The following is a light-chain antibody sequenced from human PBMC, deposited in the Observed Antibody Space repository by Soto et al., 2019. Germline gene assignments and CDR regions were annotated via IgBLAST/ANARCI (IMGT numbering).Light chain of an antibody. J-gene: IGKJ4*01. Sequence: DLQLTPSPSLLSASVGDRVTISCRASQGISDYLAWYQQKPGKAPKLLIYGASTLQSGVPSRVSGSAHEQEYTLTFSCPQTEDFATYFCQQFNAYPPTFGEGIKLENK. V-gene: IGKV1-9*01. CDR2: GAS. CDR1: QGISDY. CDR3: QQFNAYPPT.